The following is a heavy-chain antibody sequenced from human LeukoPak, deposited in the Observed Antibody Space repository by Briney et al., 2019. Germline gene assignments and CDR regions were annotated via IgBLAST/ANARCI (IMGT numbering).Heavy chain of an antibody. D-gene: IGHD3-10*01. CDR1: GDSISGYF. Sequence: KSSETLSLTCTVSGDSISGYFWSWIRQPAGKGLEWIGRIYYSGSTNYNPSLKSRVTMSVDTSKNQFSLKLSSVTAADTAVYYCAREGGGERPLDYWGQGTLVTVSS. CDR3: AREGGGERPLDY. J-gene: IGHJ4*02. CDR2: IYYSGST. V-gene: IGHV4-4*07.